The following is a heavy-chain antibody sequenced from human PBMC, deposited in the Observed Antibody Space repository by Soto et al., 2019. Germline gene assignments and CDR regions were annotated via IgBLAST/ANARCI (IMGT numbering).Heavy chain of an antibody. CDR3: AAVRGSLGSLSFDY. CDR2: VEVENDDR. CDR1: GITFSDLH. Sequence: EVLLQQSGAEAREPGGVVKMSCAVSGITFSDLHMHWVKQAPGKGLEWVGLVEVENDDRLYAEKSRGRLNINTDTSRHTSYMELTSLTSDDTAIYFCAAVRGSLGSLSFDYWGQRTPVTVSA. J-gene: IGHJ4*02. V-gene: IGHV1-69-2*01. D-gene: IGHD1-26*01.